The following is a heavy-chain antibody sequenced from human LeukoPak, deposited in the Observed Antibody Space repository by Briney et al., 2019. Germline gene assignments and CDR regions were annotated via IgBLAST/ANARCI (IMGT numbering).Heavy chain of an antibody. CDR1: GFTFSSYA. V-gene: IGHV3-23*01. Sequence: GGSLTLSCAASGFTFSSYAMSWVRQAPGKGLEWVSDINGSGGSTYYADSVKGRFTISRDNSKNTLYLQMNSLRAEDTAVYYCAKDQGSHYYGSGSYPNYWGQGTLVTVSS. CDR2: INGSGGST. CDR3: AKDQGSHYYGSGSYPNY. J-gene: IGHJ4*02. D-gene: IGHD3-10*01.